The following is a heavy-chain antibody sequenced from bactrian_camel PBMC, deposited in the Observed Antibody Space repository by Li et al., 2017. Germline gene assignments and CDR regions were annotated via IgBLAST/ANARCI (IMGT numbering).Heavy chain of an antibody. CDR3: VRRARV. CDR1: GLPFSEYD. D-gene: IGHD5*01. J-gene: IGHJ4*01. Sequence: VQLVESGGGLVQPGGSLRLSCPASGLPFSEYDMAWVRQAPGKGLEWVSAINSGGTTEYYGDSVKGRFTMSRDNANTMVYLQMDSLKPEDTAVYYCVRRARVLGPGDPGHRL. CDR2: INSGGTTE. V-gene: IGHV3S40*01.